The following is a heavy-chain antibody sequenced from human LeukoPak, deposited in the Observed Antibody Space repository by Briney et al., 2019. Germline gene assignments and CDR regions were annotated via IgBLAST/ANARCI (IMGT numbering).Heavy chain of an antibody. D-gene: IGHD3-22*01. CDR2: ISYDGSNK. V-gene: IGHV3-30-3*01. CDR3: ATHSSRGSSTYFDY. CDR1: GFTFSSYA. Sequence: GRSLRLSRAASGFTFSSYAMHWVRQAPGKGLEWLAVISYDGSNKYYADSVKGRFTISRDNSKNTLYLQMNSLKTEDTAVYYCATHSSRGSSTYFDYWGQGTLVTVSS. J-gene: IGHJ4*02.